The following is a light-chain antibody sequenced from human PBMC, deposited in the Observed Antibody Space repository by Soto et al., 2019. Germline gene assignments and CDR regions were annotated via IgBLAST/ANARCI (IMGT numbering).Light chain of an antibody. Sequence: QSALTRPPSASGSPGQSVTISCTGTSSDVGGSNYVSWYQQHPGKAPKLMIYEVTKRPSGVPDRFSGSKSGNTASLTVSGLQAEDEADYYCSSYAGSNNWVFGGGTKLTVL. CDR2: EVT. CDR3: SSYAGSNNWV. CDR1: SSDVGGSNY. V-gene: IGLV2-8*01. J-gene: IGLJ3*02.